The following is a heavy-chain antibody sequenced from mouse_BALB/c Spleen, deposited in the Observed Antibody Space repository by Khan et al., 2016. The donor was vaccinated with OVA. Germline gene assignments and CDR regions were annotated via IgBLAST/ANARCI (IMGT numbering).Heavy chain of an antibody. CDR1: GFTFIDYG. Sequence: EVQLQESGGGLVQPGGSRKLSCAASGFTFIDYGMAWVRQTPGKGPEWIAFISSVAYSIYYADTVTGRFTISRENAKNTLYLEMSSLRSDVTAMAYCARGGFAYWGQGTLVTVSA. V-gene: IGHV5-15*02. CDR3: ARGGFAY. J-gene: IGHJ3*01. CDR2: ISSVAYSI.